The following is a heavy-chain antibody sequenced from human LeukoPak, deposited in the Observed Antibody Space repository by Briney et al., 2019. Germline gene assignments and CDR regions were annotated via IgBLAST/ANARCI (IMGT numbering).Heavy chain of an antibody. D-gene: IGHD3-10*01. CDR3: ATHYYGSEWWFDP. V-gene: IGHV1-18*01. CDR1: GYTFTTYG. J-gene: IGHJ5*02. Sequence: VASVKVSCKASGYTFTTYGISWVRQAPGQGLEWMGWISGYNGNTNYAQKFQGRVTMTEDTSTDTAYMELSSLRSEDTAVYYCATHYYGSEWWFDPWGQGTLVTVSS. CDR2: ISGYNGNT.